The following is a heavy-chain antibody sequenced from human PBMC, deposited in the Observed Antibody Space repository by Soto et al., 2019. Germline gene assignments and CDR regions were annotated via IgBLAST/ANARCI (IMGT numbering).Heavy chain of an antibody. J-gene: IGHJ3*02. V-gene: IGHV1-2*04. Sequence: ASVKVSCKASGYTFTSYGISWVRQAPGRGLEWMGWISPNSGSTNYAQKFQGWVTMTRDTSISTAYMELSRLRSDDTAVYYCARVGLPDAFDIWGQGTMVTVSS. CDR3: ARVGLPDAFDI. D-gene: IGHD1-7*01. CDR2: ISPNSGST. CDR1: GYTFTSYG.